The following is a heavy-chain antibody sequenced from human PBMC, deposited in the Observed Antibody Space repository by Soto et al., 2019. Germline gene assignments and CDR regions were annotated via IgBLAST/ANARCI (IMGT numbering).Heavy chain of an antibody. CDR3: AKRVVAGPYYYGMDV. D-gene: IGHD2-15*01. J-gene: IGHJ6*02. V-gene: IGHV3-30*18. CDR2: ISYDGSNK. Sequence: GGSLRLSCAASGFTFSSYGMHWVRQAPGKGLEWVAVISYDGSNKYYADSVKGRFTISRDNSKNTLYLQMNSLRAEDTAVYYCAKRVVAGPYYYGMDVWGQGTTVTV. CDR1: GFTFSSYG.